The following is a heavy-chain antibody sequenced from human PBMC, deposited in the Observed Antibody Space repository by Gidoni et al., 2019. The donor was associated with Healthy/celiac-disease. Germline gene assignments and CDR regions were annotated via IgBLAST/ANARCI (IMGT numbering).Heavy chain of an antibody. J-gene: IGHJ4*02. Sequence: QVQLVESGGGGVQPGRSLRLSCAAAGCTGSSYGMHWVRQAPGKGLEWVAVISYDGSNKYYADSVKGRFTISRDNSKNTLYLQMNSLRAEDTAVYYCAKDFGGSYFWYFDYWGQGTLVTVSS. CDR2: ISYDGSNK. D-gene: IGHD1-26*01. CDR1: GCTGSSYG. CDR3: AKDFGGSYFWYFDY. V-gene: IGHV3-30*18.